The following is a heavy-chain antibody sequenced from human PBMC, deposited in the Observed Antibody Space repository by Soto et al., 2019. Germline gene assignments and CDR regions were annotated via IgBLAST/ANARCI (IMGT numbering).Heavy chain of an antibody. CDR2: IDYRGST. J-gene: IGHJ4*02. V-gene: IGHV4-30-4*01. CDR1: GGSISSGDYY. CDR3: ARGPRVTYGGVIVPFDY. Sequence: QVRLQESGPGLVKPSQTLSLTCTVSGGSISSGDYYWSWIRQPPGKGLEWIGYIDYRGSTYYNPPLKSRGTISVDTSKTPFSLKLSSVTAADTAVYYCARGPRVTYGGVIVPFDYWGQGTLVTVSS. D-gene: IGHD3-16*02.